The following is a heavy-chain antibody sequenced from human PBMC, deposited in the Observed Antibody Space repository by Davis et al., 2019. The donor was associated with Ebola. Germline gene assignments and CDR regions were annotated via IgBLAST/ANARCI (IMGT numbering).Heavy chain of an antibody. CDR2: IFSNDEK. Sequence: SGPTLVKPTQTLTLTCTFSGFSLSTSGMGVGWIRQPSGKALEWLAHIFSNDEKSYSASLKSRLTIFKDTSKSQVVLIMTNMEPVDTATYYCARTVDSSAYYSLVDYWGQGILATVSS. V-gene: IGHV2-26*01. J-gene: IGHJ4*02. CDR1: GFSLSTSGMG. CDR3: ARTVDSSAYYSLVDY. D-gene: IGHD3-22*01.